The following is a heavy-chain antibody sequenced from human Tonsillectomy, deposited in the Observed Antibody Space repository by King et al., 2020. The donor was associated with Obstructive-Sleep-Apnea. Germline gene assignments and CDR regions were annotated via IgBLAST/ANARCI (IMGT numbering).Heavy chain of an antibody. CDR2: ISNKANSYTT. D-gene: IGHD1-26*01. Sequence: QLVQSGGGLVQPGGSLRLSCAASGFTVSDHYMDWVRQAPGKGLEWVGRISNKANSYTTEYAEAVKGRFIISRDDSKMSLFLQMTSLKTEDTAVYYCSSGVVGATDYWGQGTLVTVSS. CDR3: SSGVVGATDY. V-gene: IGHV3-72*01. J-gene: IGHJ4*02. CDR1: GFTVSDHY.